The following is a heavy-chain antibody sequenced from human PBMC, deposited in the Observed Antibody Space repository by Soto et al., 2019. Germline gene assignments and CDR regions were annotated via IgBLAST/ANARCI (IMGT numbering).Heavy chain of an antibody. V-gene: IGHV4-39*01. CDR2: IYHNGNT. CDR1: GGSISGSGGL. Sequence: PSETLSLTCTVSGGSISGSGGLWGWIRQPPGKGLESIGTIYHNGNTYYDPSLWSRATMSVDTSKNEFSLNLNSLTAADTAVYYCARLPRYGSGTYPEFWGQGTLVTVSS. D-gene: IGHD3-10*01. J-gene: IGHJ4*02. CDR3: ARLPRYGSGTYPEF.